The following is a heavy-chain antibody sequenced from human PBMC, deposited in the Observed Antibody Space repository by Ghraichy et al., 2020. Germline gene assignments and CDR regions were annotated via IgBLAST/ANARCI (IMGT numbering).Heavy chain of an antibody. CDR2: TRSKTNSYST. CDR3: VRGFEYYTSSDVFDI. D-gene: IGHD2-2*02. J-gene: IGHJ3*02. CDR1: GLPLSDYY. V-gene: IGHV3-72*01. Sequence: GGSLRLSCAASGLPLSDYYMDWVRQAPGKGLEWVGRTRSKTNSYSTEYAASVRGRFTISRDDSKNSLYLQMNSLETEDTAVYYCVRGFEYYTSSDVFDIWGQGTMVTVS.